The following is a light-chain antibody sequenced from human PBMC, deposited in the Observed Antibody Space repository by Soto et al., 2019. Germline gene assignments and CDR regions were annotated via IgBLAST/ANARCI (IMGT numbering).Light chain of an antibody. J-gene: IGLJ1*01. Sequence: QSVLTQPTSVSGAPGQRVTISCTGSSSNIGAGYDVHWYQQLPGTAPKLLIYGNSNRPSGVPDRFSGSKSGTSASLAITGLQAEDEADYYCQSYDSSLSSYVFVTGTKVTVL. V-gene: IGLV1-40*01. CDR2: GNS. CDR1: SSNIGAGYD. CDR3: QSYDSSLSSYV.